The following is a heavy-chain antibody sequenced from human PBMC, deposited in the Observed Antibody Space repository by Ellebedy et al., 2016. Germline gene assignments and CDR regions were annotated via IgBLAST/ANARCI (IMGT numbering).Heavy chain of an antibody. Sequence: ASVKVSCKASGYTFTTYAMHWVRQAPGQRFEWMGWMNPGDGTTRYSQRFQDRVTLTRDTSANTAYVEVNSLTSEDTAVYYCAVEMATIHDFWGQGTLVIVS. V-gene: IGHV1-3*01. D-gene: IGHD5-24*01. CDR3: AVEMATIHDF. J-gene: IGHJ4*02. CDR2: MNPGDGTT. CDR1: GYTFTTYA.